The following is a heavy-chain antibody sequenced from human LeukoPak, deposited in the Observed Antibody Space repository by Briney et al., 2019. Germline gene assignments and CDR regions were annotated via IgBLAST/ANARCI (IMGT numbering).Heavy chain of an antibody. Sequence: GGSLRLSCAASGFTFSSYGMHWVRQAPGKGLEWVAVISYDGSNKYYADSVKGRFTISRDNSKNTLYLQMDSLRAEDTAVYYCAKDRSLLVGAPDYWGQGTLVTVSS. CDR2: ISYDGSNK. V-gene: IGHV3-30*18. CDR3: AKDRSLLVGAPDY. D-gene: IGHD1-26*01. J-gene: IGHJ4*02. CDR1: GFTFSSYG.